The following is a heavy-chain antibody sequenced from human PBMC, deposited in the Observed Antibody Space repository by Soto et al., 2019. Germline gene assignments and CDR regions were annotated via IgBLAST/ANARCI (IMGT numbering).Heavy chain of an antibody. CDR1: GDSVISGDYY. Sequence: SETLSLTCTVSGDSVISGDYYWSWIRQPPGKGLEWIGYIYYSGSTNYNPSLKSRVTISVDSSKNQISLKLNSMTAADTAVYYCARSAQRWTQFEWFDPWAREPWSPSPQ. CDR2: IYYSGST. J-gene: IGHJ5*02. CDR3: ARSAQRWTQFEWFDP. V-gene: IGHV4-61*08.